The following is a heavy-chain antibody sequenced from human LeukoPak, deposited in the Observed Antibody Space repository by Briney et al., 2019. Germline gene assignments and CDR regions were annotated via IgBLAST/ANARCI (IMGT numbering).Heavy chain of an antibody. CDR3: ARDYYGSGSFPYYFDY. CDR2: IKQDGSEK. D-gene: IGHD3-10*01. V-gene: IGHV3-7*01. CDR1: GFIFSRYW. Sequence: GGSLRLSCAASGFIFSRYWMTWVRQAPGKGLEWVAKIKQDGSEKYYADSVKGRFTISRDNAKNSLYLQMNSLRAEDTAVYFCARDYYGSGSFPYYFDYWGQGTLVSVSP. J-gene: IGHJ4*02.